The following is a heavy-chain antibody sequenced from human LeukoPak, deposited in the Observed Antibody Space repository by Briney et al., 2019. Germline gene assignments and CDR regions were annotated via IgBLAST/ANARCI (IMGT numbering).Heavy chain of an antibody. CDR3: ARVPASSGYYWVFDY. Sequence: SVKVSCKASGGTFSSYAISWVRQAPGQGLEWMGGIIPIFGTANYAQKFQGRVTITTDESTSTAYMELSSLRSEDTAVYYCARVPASSGYYWVFDYWGQGTLVTVSS. V-gene: IGHV1-69*05. CDR1: GGTFSSYA. CDR2: IIPIFGTA. D-gene: IGHD3-22*01. J-gene: IGHJ4*02.